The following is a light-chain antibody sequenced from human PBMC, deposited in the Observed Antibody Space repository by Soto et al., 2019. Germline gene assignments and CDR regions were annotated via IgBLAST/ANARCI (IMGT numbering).Light chain of an antibody. CDR1: TSNIGSDY. Sequence: QSVLTQPPSVSAAPGQRVTISCSGSTSNIGSDYVSWYQQLPGTAPKLLIYENNKRPSGIPGRFSGSKSGTSATLGITGLQTGDEADYYCAAWDTSLGGGVFGGGTKVTVL. J-gene: IGLJ2*01. CDR3: AAWDTSLGGGV. CDR2: ENN. V-gene: IGLV1-51*02.